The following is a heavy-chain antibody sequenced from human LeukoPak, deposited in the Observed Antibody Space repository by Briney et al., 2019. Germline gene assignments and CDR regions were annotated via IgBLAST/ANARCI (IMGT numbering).Heavy chain of an antibody. CDR3: ARAPLRYYFDY. D-gene: IGHD3-16*02. CDR2: VHFSGST. CDR1: GGSIVTGRYY. J-gene: IGHJ4*02. Sequence: PSETLSITCTVSGGSIVTGRYYWGWVRQPPGKGLEWIGDVHFSGSTYYNPSLRSRVTISVDRSKNQFSLKLSSVTAADTAVYYCARAPLRYYFDYWGQGTLVTVSS. V-gene: IGHV4-39*07.